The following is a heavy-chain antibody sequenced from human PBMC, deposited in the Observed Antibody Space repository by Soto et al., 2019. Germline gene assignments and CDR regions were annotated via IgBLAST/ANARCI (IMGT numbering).Heavy chain of an antibody. D-gene: IGHD3-16*01. CDR3: ARAEATMITFGGVPMFDP. V-gene: IGHV3-30-3*01. CDR1: GFTFSSYA. J-gene: IGHJ5*02. Sequence: GGSLRLSCAASGFTFSSYAMHWVRQAPGKGLEWVAVISYDGSNKYYADSVKGRFTISRDNSKNTLYLQMNSLRAEDTAVYYCARAEATMITFGGVPMFDPWGQGTLVTVSS. CDR2: ISYDGSNK.